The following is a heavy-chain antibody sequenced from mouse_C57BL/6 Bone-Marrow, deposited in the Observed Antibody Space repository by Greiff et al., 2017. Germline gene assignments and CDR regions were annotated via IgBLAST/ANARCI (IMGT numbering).Heavy chain of an antibody. V-gene: IGHV5-15*01. D-gene: IGHD2-10*02. CDR1: GFTFSDYG. J-gene: IGHJ3*01. CDR2: ISNLAYSI. Sequence: EVKVVESGGGLVQPGGSLKLSCAASGFTFSDYGMAWVRQAPRKGPEWVAFISNLAYSIYYADTVTGRFTISRENAKNTLYLEMSSLRSEDTAMYYCARLGRMAWFAYWGQGTLVTVSA. CDR3: ARLGRMAWFAY.